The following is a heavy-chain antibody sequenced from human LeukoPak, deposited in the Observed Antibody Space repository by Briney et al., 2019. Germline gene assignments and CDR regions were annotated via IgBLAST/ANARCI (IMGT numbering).Heavy chain of an antibody. D-gene: IGHD5-18*01. J-gene: IGHJ4*02. CDR3: ARGADTVWGSL. CDR1: GFTFSSYW. Sequence: PGGSLRLSCAASGFTFSSYWMSWVRQAPGKGLEWVANIKQDGSDTYYVESVKGRFTISRDNAKNSLYLQMNSLRAEDTAVYYWARGADTVWGSLWGQGALVTVSS. CDR2: IKQDGSDT. V-gene: IGHV3-7*01.